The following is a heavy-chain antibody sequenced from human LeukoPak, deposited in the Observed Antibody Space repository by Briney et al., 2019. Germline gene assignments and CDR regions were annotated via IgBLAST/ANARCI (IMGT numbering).Heavy chain of an antibody. CDR1: GVTFRFYA. V-gene: IGHV3-74*01. CDR3: TTGIGNYYYY. J-gene: IGHJ4*02. Sequence: GGSLRLSCAASGVTFRFYAMAWVRKPPGKGLEWVSRVKSDGSDTIYADSVKGRFTISRDNAKNTLYLQMDSLRAEDTAVYYCTTGIGNYYYYWGQGTLVTVAS. CDR2: VKSDGSDT. D-gene: IGHD3-10*01.